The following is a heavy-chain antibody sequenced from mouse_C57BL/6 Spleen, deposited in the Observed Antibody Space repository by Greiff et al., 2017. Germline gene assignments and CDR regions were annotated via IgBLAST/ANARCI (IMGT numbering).Heavy chain of an antibody. J-gene: IGHJ4*01. V-gene: IGHV1-5*01. D-gene: IGHD3-2*02. Sequence: VQLKQSGTVLARPGASVKMSCKTSGYTFTSYWMHWVKQRPGQGLEWIGAIYPGNSDTSYNQKVKGKAKLTAVTAASTAYMELSSLTNEDSAVYYCTGQLRLQDYSMDYWGQGTSVTVSS. CDR2: IYPGNSDT. CDR3: TGQLRLQDYSMDY. CDR1: GYTFTSYW.